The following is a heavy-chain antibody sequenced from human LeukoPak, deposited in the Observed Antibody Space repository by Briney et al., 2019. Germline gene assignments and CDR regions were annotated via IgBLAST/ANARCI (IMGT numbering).Heavy chain of an antibody. Sequence: GGSLRLSCAASGFTFSTYAMSWVRQAPGKGLEWVSSISGSGGSTYYADSVKGRFAISRDTSKNTLYLQMNSLRAEDTAVYYCAKVGPSLVRGLIRGGARYYYNYMDVWGKGTTVTISS. CDR2: ISGSGGST. CDR1: GFTFSTYA. J-gene: IGHJ6*03. D-gene: IGHD3-10*01. V-gene: IGHV3-23*01. CDR3: AKVGPSLVRGLIRGGARYYYNYMDV.